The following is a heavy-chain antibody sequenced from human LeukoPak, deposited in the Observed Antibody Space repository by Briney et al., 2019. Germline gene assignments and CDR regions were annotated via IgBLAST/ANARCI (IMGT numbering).Heavy chain of an antibody. V-gene: IGHV4-39*01. J-gene: IGHJ4*02. CDR1: GFTFGSHW. CDR2: IYYSGST. Sequence: GSLRLSCVVSGFTFGSHWMSWVRQAPGKGLEWIGSIYYSGSTYYNPSLKSRVTISVDTSKNQFSLKLSSVTAADTAVYYCARPRGDYFDYWGQGTLVTVSS. CDR3: ARPRGDYFDY.